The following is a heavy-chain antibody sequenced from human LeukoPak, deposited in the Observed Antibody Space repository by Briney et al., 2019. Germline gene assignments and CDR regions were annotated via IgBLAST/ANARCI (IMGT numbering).Heavy chain of an antibody. Sequence: ASVKVSCKASGYTFTSYDINWVRQATGQGPEWMRWMNPNSGNTGYAQKFQGRVTMTRNTSISTAYMEVSSLRSEDTAVYYCARARAFYGDYPYYFDYWGQGTLVTVSS. CDR1: GYTFTSYD. J-gene: IGHJ4*02. D-gene: IGHD4-17*01. V-gene: IGHV1-8*01. CDR3: ARARAFYGDYPYYFDY. CDR2: MNPNSGNT.